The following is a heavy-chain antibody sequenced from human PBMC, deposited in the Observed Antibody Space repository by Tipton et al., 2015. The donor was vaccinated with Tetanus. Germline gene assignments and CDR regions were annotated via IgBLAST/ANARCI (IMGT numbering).Heavy chain of an antibody. V-gene: IGHV4-61*08. Sequence: LRLSCSVSGGSLRSDDYQWNWIRQPPGKGLEWLAYISPSGRTNSNYSLKSRITISQDKAKNQFSLRLTSVTAADTAVYYCVRANYGFPKKGPFDYWGPGSLVIVSS. D-gene: IGHD5-24*01. CDR1: GGSLRSDDYQ. CDR2: ISPSGRT. J-gene: IGHJ4*02. CDR3: VRANYGFPKKGPFDY.